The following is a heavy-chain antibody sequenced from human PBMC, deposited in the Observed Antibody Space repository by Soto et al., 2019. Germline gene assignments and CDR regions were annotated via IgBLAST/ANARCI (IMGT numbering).Heavy chain of an antibody. Sequence: GESVKISCTGVGYSFTSYWIGWVRQMPGKGLEWMGIIYPGDSDNRYSPSFQGQVTISAEKSITTAYLQWSSLKASDTAMYYCARGYCTTTICDPWFDPWGPGPRVTFST. J-gene: IGHJ5*02. V-gene: IGHV5-51*01. CDR3: ARGYCTTTICDPWFDP. CDR1: GYSFTSYW. CDR2: IYPGDSDN. D-gene: IGHD2-2*01.